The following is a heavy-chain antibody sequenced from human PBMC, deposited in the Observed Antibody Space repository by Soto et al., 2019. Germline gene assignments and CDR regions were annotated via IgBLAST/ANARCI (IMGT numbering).Heavy chain of an antibody. CDR3: AKPLTTGYYFPFDY. Sequence: GGSRRLSCAASGFTFSVYAMSWVRQPPGKGLEWVSTISGSGGSTYYADSVKGRFTISRDNSKNTLYLQMNSLRAEDTAVYYCAKPLTTGYYFPFDYWGQGTLVTVSS. CDR2: ISGSGGST. CDR1: GFTFSVYA. V-gene: IGHV3-23*01. D-gene: IGHD3-9*01. J-gene: IGHJ4*02.